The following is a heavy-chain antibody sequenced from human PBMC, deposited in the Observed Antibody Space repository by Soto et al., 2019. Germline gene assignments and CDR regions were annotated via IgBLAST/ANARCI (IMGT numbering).Heavy chain of an antibody. CDR2: IYYSGST. D-gene: IGHD6-19*01. CDR1: GGSISSDY. V-gene: IGHV4-59*01. CDR3: ARGSSSGWFQFDY. Sequence: PSETLSLTCTVSGGSISSDYWSWIRQPPGKGLEWIGYIYYSGSTNYNPSLKSRVTISVDTSKNQFSLKLSSVTAADTAVYYCARGSSSGWFQFDYWGQGSLVTVS. J-gene: IGHJ4*02.